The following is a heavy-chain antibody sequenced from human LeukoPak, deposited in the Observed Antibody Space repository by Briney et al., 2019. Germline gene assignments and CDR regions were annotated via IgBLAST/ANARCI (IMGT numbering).Heavy chain of an antibody. CDR2: ISGYNGNT. V-gene: IGHV1-18*01. J-gene: IGHJ4*02. Sequence: ASVKVSCKASGYTFTSYGISWVRQAPGQGLEWMGWISGYNGNTNYAQKLQGRVTMTTDTSTSTACMELRSLRSDDTAVYYCARSYYDFWSGYLTRRVPYYFDYWGQGTLVTVSS. CDR3: ARSYYDFWSGYLTRRVPYYFDY. CDR1: GYTFTSYG. D-gene: IGHD3-3*01.